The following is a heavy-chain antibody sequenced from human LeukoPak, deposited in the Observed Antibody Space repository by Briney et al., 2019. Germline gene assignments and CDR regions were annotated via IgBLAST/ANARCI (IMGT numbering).Heavy chain of an antibody. CDR1: GGSVTSGTYH. D-gene: IGHD3-16*01. J-gene: IGHJ5*02. V-gene: IGHV4-39*07. CDR3: ARDHYYDGRGRFDP. CDR2: VYFDGGT. Sequence: PSETLSLTCSVSGGSVTSGTYHWGWIRQPPAKGLEWIGSVYFDGGTHYNPSLQSRVTISVDTSKNQFSLRLSSVTAADTALYYCARDHYYDGRGRFDPWGQGTLVAVSS.